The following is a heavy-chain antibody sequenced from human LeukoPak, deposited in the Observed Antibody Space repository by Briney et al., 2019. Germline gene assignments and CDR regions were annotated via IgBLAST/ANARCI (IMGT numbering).Heavy chain of an antibody. CDR1: GFTFSSYS. CDR2: ISSSSSTI. Sequence: PGGSLRLSCAASGFTFSSYSMNWVCQAPGKGREWVSYISSSSSTIYYADSVKGRCTISRANAKNSLYLQMNSLRAEDTAVYYCATYYYGSGSFVTPGWYFDLWGRGTLVTVSS. V-gene: IGHV3-48*01. D-gene: IGHD3-10*01. J-gene: IGHJ2*01. CDR3: ATYYYGSGSFVTPGWYFDL.